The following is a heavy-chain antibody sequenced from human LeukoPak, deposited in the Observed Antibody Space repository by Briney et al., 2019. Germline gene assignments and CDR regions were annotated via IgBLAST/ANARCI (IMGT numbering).Heavy chain of an antibody. V-gene: IGHV1-2*02. CDR1: GYSFTDYF. CDR2: INPNSGGT. D-gene: IGHD2-15*01. CDR3: ARGGGGLAY. J-gene: IGHJ4*02. Sequence: ASVKVSCKASGYSFTDYFIHCVRQAPVQGLEWMGWINPNSGGTNYAQKFQGRVTMTRDTSISTAYMELTSLTSDDTAVYFCARGGGGLAYWGPGTLVTVSS.